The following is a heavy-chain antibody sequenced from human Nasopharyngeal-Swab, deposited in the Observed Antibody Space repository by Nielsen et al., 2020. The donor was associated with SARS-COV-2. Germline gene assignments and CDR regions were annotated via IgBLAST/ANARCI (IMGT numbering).Heavy chain of an antibody. CDR1: SGSFSDYK. J-gene: IGHJ6*02. V-gene: IGHV4-34*01. CDR2: INHGGTT. D-gene: IGHD3-22*01. CDR3: ARQEGKYYDGRGRGMDV. Sequence: GSLRLSCAVFSGSFSDYKWHWIRQPPGKGLEWIGEINHGGTTNYNPPLKSRVTISVDTSKNQFSLKLSSVTAADTAVYYCARQEGKYYDGRGRGMDVWGQGTTVTVSS.